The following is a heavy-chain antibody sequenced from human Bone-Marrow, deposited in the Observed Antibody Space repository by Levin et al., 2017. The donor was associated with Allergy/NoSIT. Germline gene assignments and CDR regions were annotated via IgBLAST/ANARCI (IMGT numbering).Heavy chain of an antibody. Sequence: PGGSLRLSCAASGFTFSSYAMSWVRQAPGKGLEWVSAISGSGGSTYYADSVKGRFTISRDNSKNTLYLQMNSLRAEDTAVYYCAKDRAQRLYGDLSSYWYFDLWGRGTLVTVSS. J-gene: IGHJ2*01. CDR3: AKDRAQRLYGDLSSYWYFDL. D-gene: IGHD4-17*01. CDR2: ISGSGGST. V-gene: IGHV3-23*01. CDR1: GFTFSSYA.